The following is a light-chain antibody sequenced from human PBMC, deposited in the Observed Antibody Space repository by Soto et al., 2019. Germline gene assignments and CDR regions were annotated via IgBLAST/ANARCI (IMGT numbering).Light chain of an antibody. V-gene: IGKV3-15*01. CDR3: RQDYNYPWT. CDR1: QSVSTN. J-gene: IGKJ1*01. Sequence: VMAQSRATLSVSPGERATLSCRASQSVSTNFAWYQQKPGQALRLLIYGASTRATGIPARFSGSGSGTEFTLTISSLQPEDLATYYCRQDYNYPWTFGQGTKVDIK. CDR2: GAS.